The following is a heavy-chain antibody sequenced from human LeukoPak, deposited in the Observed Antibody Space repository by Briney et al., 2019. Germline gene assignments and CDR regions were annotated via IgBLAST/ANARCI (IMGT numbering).Heavy chain of an antibody. CDR1: GGSISSYY. CDR2: IYYSGRA. CDR3: AREGRGRFDY. D-gene: IGHD3-10*01. J-gene: IGHJ4*02. V-gene: IGHV4-59*01. Sequence: SETLSLTCTVSGGSISSYYRSWIRQPPGKGLEWIGYIYYSGRANYNPSLKNRVTISVDTSKNQFSLKLSSVTAADTAVYYCAREGRGRFDYWGQGTLVTVSS.